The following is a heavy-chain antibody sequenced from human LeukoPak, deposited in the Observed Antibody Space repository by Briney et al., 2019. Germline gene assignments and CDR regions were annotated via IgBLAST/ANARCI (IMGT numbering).Heavy chain of an antibody. CDR1: GASINNYY. J-gene: IGHJ4*02. CDR2: IYTTGST. CDR3: ARSGSYSGPYVY. V-gene: IGHV4-4*07. Sequence: SETLSLTCTVAGASINNYYWSWIRQPAGKGLEWLGRIYTTGSTNFNPSLKSRITMPVDTSKNQFPLKLRSVTAADTAVYYCARSGSYSGPYVYWGQGTVVTVSS. D-gene: IGHD1-26*01.